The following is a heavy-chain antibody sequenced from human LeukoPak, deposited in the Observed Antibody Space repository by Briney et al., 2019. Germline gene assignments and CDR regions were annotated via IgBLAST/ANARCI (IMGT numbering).Heavy chain of an antibody. CDR1: GFTFYNYA. V-gene: IGHV3-23*01. D-gene: IGHD2-15*01. Sequence: GGSLRLSCAASGFTFYNYAMSWVRQAPGKGLEWVSDLIDSGDTTYYADSVKGRFTISRDNSKNTLFLQMNSLTAEDTAIYYCVKEGGSFLTWFDSWGQGSLVTVSS. J-gene: IGHJ5*01. CDR3: VKEGGSFLTWFDS. CDR2: LIDSGDTT.